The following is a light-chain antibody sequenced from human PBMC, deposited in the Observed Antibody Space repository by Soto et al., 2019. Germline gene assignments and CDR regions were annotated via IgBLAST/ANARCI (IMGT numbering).Light chain of an antibody. CDR3: QQYGDSPVT. CDR1: QSVSSNS. J-gene: IGKJ1*01. CDR2: DAS. Sequence: EIVLTQSPGTLSLSPGERVALSCRASQSVSSNSLAWYQQKPGQAPRLLISDASDRATGIPDRFSGSGSGTDFTLTISRLVPEDFAVYYCQQYGDSPVTFGQGTKVDIK. V-gene: IGKV3-20*01.